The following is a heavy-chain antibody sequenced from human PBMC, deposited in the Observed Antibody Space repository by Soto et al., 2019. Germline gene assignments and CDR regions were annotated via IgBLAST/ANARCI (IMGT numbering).Heavy chain of an antibody. D-gene: IGHD3-3*01. Sequence: SETLSLTCAVYGGSFSGYYWSWIRQPPGKGLEWIGEINHSGSTNYNPSLKSRVTISVDTSKNQFSLKLSSVTAADTAVYYCARCGVVTYYYYYGMVVWGQGTTVTVSS. J-gene: IGHJ6*02. CDR2: INHSGST. V-gene: IGHV4-34*01. CDR1: GGSFSGYY. CDR3: ARCGVVTYYYYYGMVV.